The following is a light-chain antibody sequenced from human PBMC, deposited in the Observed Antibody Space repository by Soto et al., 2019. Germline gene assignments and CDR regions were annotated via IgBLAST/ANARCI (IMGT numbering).Light chain of an antibody. CDR2: DVS. Sequence: QSALTQPASVSGSPGQSITISCTGTSSDVGGYNYVSWYQQHPGKAPKLMIYDVSNRPSGVSNRFSGSKSGNTASLTISGLPAADEADYYCSSYTSSSTVVFGGGTKLTVL. CDR1: SSDVGGYNY. CDR3: SSYTSSSTVV. V-gene: IGLV2-14*01. J-gene: IGLJ2*01.